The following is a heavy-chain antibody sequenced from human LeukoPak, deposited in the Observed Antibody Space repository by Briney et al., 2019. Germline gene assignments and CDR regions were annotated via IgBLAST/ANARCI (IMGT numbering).Heavy chain of an antibody. Sequence: SETLSLTCTVSGGSISSGDYYWSWIRQPPGKGLEWIGYICYSGSTYYNPSLKSRVTISVDTSENQFSLKLSSVTAADTAVYYCARASRYCSGGSCYYFDYWGQGTLVTVSS. V-gene: IGHV4-30-4*01. CDR2: ICYSGST. CDR3: ARASRYCSGGSCYYFDY. D-gene: IGHD2-15*01. CDR1: GGSISSGDYY. J-gene: IGHJ4*02.